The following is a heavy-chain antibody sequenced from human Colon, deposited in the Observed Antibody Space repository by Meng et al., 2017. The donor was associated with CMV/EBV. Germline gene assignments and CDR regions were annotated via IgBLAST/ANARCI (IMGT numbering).Heavy chain of an antibody. CDR1: GFTFDNYA. Sequence: GESLRLSCATSGFTFDNYAMSWVRQAPGKGLEWVSAIVGGGGSRTYYADSVKGRFTISRDNSKSTLYLQINSPRVEDTAVYYCAKREYCSGSSCYTLNYYYYAVDVWGQGTTVTVSS. CDR3: AKREYCSGSSCYTLNYYYYAVDV. D-gene: IGHD2-15*01. J-gene: IGHJ6*02. V-gene: IGHV3-23*01. CDR2: IVGGGGSRT.